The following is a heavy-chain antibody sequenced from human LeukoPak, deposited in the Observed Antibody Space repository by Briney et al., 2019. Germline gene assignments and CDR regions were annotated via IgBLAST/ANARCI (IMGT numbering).Heavy chain of an antibody. J-gene: IGHJ4*02. CDR1: GYTFTSYG. Sequence: SVKVSCKASGYTFTSYGISWVRQAPGQGLEWMGRIIPILGIANYAQKFQGRVTITADKSTSTAYMELSSLRSEDTAVYYCARRRYCSSTSCYWAPFDYWGQGTLVTVSS. CDR2: IIPILGIA. CDR3: ARRRYCSSTSCYWAPFDY. D-gene: IGHD2-2*01. V-gene: IGHV1-69*04.